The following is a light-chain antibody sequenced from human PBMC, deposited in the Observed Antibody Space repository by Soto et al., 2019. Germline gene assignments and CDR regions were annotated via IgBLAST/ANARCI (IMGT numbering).Light chain of an antibody. CDR2: DNS. J-gene: IGLJ2*01. V-gene: IGLV1-40*01. CDR3: QSYDSSLSVI. Sequence: QSVLTQPPSVSGAPGQRVSISCTGSGSTFGAGYDVHWYQQLPGSAPKLLISDNSNRPSGVPDRFSGSKSGTSASLAISGPQAEDGADYYCQSYDSSLSVIFGGGTKLTVL. CDR1: GSTFGAGYD.